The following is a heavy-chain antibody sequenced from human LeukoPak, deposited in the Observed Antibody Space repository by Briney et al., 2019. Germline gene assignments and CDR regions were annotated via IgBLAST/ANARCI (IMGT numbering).Heavy chain of an antibody. CDR2: INHSGST. V-gene: IGHV4-34*01. Sequence: SETLSLACAVYGGSFSGYYWSWIRQPPGKGLEWIGEINHSGSTNYNPSLKSRVTISVDTSKNQFSLKLSSVTAADTAVYYCARSGYYGPYFDYWGQGTLVTVSS. CDR3: ARSGYYGPYFDY. J-gene: IGHJ4*02. D-gene: IGHD4-17*01. CDR1: GGSFSGYY.